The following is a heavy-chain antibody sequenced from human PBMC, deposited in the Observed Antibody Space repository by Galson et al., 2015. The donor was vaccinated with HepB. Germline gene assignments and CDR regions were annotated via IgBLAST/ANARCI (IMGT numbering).Heavy chain of an antibody. CDR1: GFTFGDYA. Sequence: SLRLSCAGSGFTFGDYALSWFRQTPGKGLEWVAFISSKAYGGTMDYAASGRGRFTISRDDSKSIAYLQTNSLKIEDTAVYFCAREISRYDCWSGYYACYGMDVWGQGTAVTVSS. D-gene: IGHD3-3*01. J-gene: IGHJ6*02. CDR2: ISSKAYGGTM. CDR3: AREISRYDCWSGYYACYGMDV. V-gene: IGHV3-49*03.